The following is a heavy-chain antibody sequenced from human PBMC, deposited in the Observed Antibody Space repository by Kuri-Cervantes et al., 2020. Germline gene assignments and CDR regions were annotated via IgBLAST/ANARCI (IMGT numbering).Heavy chain of an antibody. CDR1: GFTISSNY. D-gene: IGHD2-21*01. J-gene: IGHJ3*02. Sequence: GESLKISCAASGFTISSNYMSWVRQAPGKGLEWVSVFYTGGSTFYADSVKGRFTISRDISKNTLYLHMNNLRAEDTAVYYCAKCIYSHTYHDAFDIWGQGTLVTVSS. CDR3: AKCIYSHTYHDAFDI. V-gene: IGHV3-53*01. CDR2: FYTGGST.